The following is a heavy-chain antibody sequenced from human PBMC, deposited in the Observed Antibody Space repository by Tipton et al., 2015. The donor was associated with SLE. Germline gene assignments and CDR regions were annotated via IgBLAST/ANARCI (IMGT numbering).Heavy chain of an antibody. CDR1: GFTFSDYA. CDR2: MSNSGDKT. V-gene: IGHV3-23*01. J-gene: IGHJ3*02. Sequence: SLRLSCVASGFTFSDYAMSWVRQAPGKGLEWVSTMSNSGDKTYYPVSVRGRFTISRDNSKNTLYLQMNSLRAEDTAVYYCAKGRATYYYDSGAFDIWGQGTMVTVSS. D-gene: IGHD3-22*01. CDR3: AKGRATYYYDSGAFDI.